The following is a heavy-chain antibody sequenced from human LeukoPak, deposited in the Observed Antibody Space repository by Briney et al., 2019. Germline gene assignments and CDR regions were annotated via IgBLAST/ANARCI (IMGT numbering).Heavy chain of an antibody. V-gene: IGHV3-30*04. CDR3: AKDRCSNGIGCYYYYMDV. Sequence: PGRSLRLSCAGSGFTFSNYAMHWVRQAPGKGLEWVAYIQYDGSNEQYADSVKGRFSISRDSSKNILYLQLNSLRAEDTAVYYCAKDRCSNGIGCYYYYMDVWGKGTTVTISS. D-gene: IGHD2-8*01. J-gene: IGHJ6*03. CDR1: GFTFSNYA. CDR2: IQYDGSNE.